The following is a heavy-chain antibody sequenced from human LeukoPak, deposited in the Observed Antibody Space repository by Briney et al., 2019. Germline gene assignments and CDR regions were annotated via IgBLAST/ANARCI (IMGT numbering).Heavy chain of an antibody. CDR2: VSGSGGST. V-gene: IGHV3-23*01. J-gene: IGHJ4*02. Sequence: GGSLRLPCAASGFTFSSYALSWVRQAPGRGLEWVSAVSGSGGSTYYADSVKGRFTISRDNSKNTLYLQMNSLRAEDTAVYYCAKAGPDYDFWSGYFYYFDYWGQGTLVTVSS. CDR3: AKAGPDYDFWSGYFYYFDY. CDR1: GFTFSSYA. D-gene: IGHD3-3*01.